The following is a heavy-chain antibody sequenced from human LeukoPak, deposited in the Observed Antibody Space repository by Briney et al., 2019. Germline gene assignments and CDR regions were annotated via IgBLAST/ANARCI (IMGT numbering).Heavy chain of an antibody. CDR1: GFTFSSYG. J-gene: IGHJ5*02. V-gene: IGHV3-33*01. D-gene: IGHD1-26*01. Sequence: PGGSLRLSCAASGFTFSSYGMHWVHQAPGKGLEWVAVIWYDGSNKYYADSVKGRFTISRDNSKNTLYLQMNSLRAEDTAVYYCAREREDPNWFDPWGQGTLVTVSS. CDR2: IWYDGSNK. CDR3: AREREDPNWFDP.